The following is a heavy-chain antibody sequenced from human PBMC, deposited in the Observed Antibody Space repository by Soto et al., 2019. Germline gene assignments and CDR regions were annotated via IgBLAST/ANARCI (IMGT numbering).Heavy chain of an antibody. Sequence: EVHLVESGGGLGQPGGSLRLSCSASGFPFSTYSMHWVRQSPGKGLKYVSGISNNGGSTYYADSVMGRFTISRDNSKNTLFLQVSSLRVEDTAVYFCVKGSYTGTNGVDYFEYWGQGTLVAVSS. CDR3: VKGSYTGTNGVDYFEY. D-gene: IGHD2-8*01. V-gene: IGHV3-64D*06. J-gene: IGHJ4*02. CDR2: ISNNGGST. CDR1: GFPFSTYS.